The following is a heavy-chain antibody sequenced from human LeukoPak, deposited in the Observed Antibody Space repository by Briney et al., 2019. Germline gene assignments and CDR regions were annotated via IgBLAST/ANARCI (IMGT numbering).Heavy chain of an antibody. CDR2: ISGSGGST. Sequence: GGSLRLSCAASGFTFSSYAMSWVRQAPGKGLEWVSAISGSGGSTYYADSVKGRFTISRDNSKNTLYLQMNSLRAEDTAVYYCANDLRFWGGELDYGGQETLVTVSS. CDR3: ANDLRFWGGELDY. V-gene: IGHV3-23*01. D-gene: IGHD3-16*01. CDR1: GFTFSSYA. J-gene: IGHJ4*02.